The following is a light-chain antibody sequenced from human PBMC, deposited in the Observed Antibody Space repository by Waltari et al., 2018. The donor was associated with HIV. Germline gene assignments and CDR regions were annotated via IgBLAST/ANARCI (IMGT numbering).Light chain of an antibody. J-gene: IGLJ2*01. CDR1: SRHVGCYSY. V-gene: IGLV2-8*01. CDR3: SSHAGSKVV. CDR2: DVI. Sequence: HSALTQPPSESESPGHSLPLPCPGPSRHVGCYSYLSWHQQHPGKAPKLMIYDVIKRPSGVPDRFSGSKSGNTASLTVSGLQPEDEADYYCSSHAGSKVVFGGGTRLTVL.